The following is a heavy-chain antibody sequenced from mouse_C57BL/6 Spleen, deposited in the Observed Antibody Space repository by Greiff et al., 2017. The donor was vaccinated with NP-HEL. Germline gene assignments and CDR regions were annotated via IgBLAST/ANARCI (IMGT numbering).Heavy chain of an antibody. V-gene: IGHV1-15*01. J-gene: IGHJ2*01. CDR2: IDPETGGT. D-gene: IGHD2-2*01. CDR1: GYTFTDYE. Sequence: VQLQQSGAELVRPGASVTLSCKASGYTFTDYEMHWVKQTPVHGLEWIGAIDPETGGTAYNQKFKGKAILTADKSSSTAYMELRSLTSEDSAVYYCTRTMVTTLDYWGQGTTLTVSS. CDR3: TRTMVTTLDY.